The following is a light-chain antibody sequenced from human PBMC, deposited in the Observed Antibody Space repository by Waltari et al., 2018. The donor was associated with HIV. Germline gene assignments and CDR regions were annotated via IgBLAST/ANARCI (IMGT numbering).Light chain of an antibody. CDR2: EVS. CDR1: SSDVGGYNY. CDR3: SSYAGSNNLV. J-gene: IGLJ2*01. V-gene: IGLV2-8*01. Sequence: QSALTQPPSASGSPGQSVAIPCTGTSSDVGGYNYVSCYQQHPGKAPKLMVYEVSKQPQGVPDRFSGSKSGNTPALTVSGLQAEDEADYYCSSYAGSNNLVFGGGTKLTVL.